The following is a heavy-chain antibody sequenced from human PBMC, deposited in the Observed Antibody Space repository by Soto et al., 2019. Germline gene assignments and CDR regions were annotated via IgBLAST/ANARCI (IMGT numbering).Heavy chain of an antibody. CDR2: IIPIFGTA. CDR1: GGTFSSYA. CDR3: ASPTKPLYYYYGMDV. V-gene: IGHV1-69*12. D-gene: IGHD1-1*01. J-gene: IGHJ6*02. Sequence: QVQLVQSGAEVKKPGSSVKVSCKASGGTFSSYAISWVRQAPGQGLEWMGGIIPIFGTANYTQKFQGRVTIIADESTSTAYMELSSLRSEDTAVYYCASPTKPLYYYYGMDVWGQGTTVTVSS.